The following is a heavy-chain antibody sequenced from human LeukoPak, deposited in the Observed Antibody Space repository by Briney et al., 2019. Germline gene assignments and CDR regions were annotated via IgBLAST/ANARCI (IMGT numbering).Heavy chain of an antibody. Sequence: GGSLRLSCVASGFTFSGSVMHWVRQASGKGLEWVGRIRSKADNYATAHAESVTGRFTISRDDSKNTAYLQMNSLRPEDTAVYYCFSYDNRGFDYWSQGTLVTVSS. J-gene: IGHJ4*02. CDR1: GFTFSGSV. D-gene: IGHD3-22*01. CDR3: FSYDNRGFDY. V-gene: IGHV3-73*01. CDR2: IRSKADNYAT.